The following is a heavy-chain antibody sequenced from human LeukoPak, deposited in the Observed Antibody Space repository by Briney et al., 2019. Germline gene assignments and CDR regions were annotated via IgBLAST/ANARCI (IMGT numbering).Heavy chain of an antibody. CDR1: GFTFSSYV. CDR3: ASGYGSGSNYRLGY. Sequence: GGSLRLSCAASGFTFSSYVMHWVRQAPGKGLEWVALISDDGRNKYYADSVKGRFTISRDNSKNTLYLQMNSLRAEDTAVYYCASGYGSGSNYRLGYWGHGTLVTVSS. CDR2: ISDDGRNK. J-gene: IGHJ4*01. V-gene: IGHV3-30*04. D-gene: IGHD3-10*01.